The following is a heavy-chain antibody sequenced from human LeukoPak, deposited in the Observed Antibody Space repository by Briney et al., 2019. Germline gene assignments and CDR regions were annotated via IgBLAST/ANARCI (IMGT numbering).Heavy chain of an antibody. Sequence: ASVKVSCKASGYTFTGYYMHWVRQAPGQGLEWMGWINPNSGGTNYAQKFQGRVTMTRDTSISTAYMELSRLRSDDTAVYYCARWEVVAATPRSNWFDPWGQGTLVTVSS. CDR1: GYTFTGYY. CDR2: INPNSGGT. V-gene: IGHV1-2*02. D-gene: IGHD2-15*01. J-gene: IGHJ5*02. CDR3: ARWEVVAATPRSNWFDP.